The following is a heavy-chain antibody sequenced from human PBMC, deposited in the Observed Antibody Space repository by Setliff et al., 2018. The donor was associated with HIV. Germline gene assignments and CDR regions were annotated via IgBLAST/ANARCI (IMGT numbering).Heavy chain of an antibody. D-gene: IGHD3-10*01. CDR1: GHTFSNSD. Sequence: ASVKVSCKASGHTFSNSDIHWVRRATGQGREWMGWMNPNTGVAGYALKFQGRVTMTRDTSISTAYMELSSLTSEDTAVYWCASGKGVGGVIITGGLDVWGKGTTVTVS. CDR3: ASGKGVGGVIITGGLDV. J-gene: IGHJ6*03. CDR2: MNPNTGVA. V-gene: IGHV1-8*01.